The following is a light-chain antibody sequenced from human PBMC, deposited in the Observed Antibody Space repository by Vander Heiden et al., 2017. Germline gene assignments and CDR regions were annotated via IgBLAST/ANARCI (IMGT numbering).Light chain of an antibody. Sequence: EIAMTQSPATLSLSPGERATLSCRASRSVSSHLAWYQHKPGQAPRLLISGASNRAPGIPTRFSGSGSGTEFTLTISSLQSEDFAVYYCQQYNNWPRTFGQGTTVEVK. J-gene: IGKJ1*01. CDR3: QQYNNWPRT. V-gene: IGKV3-15*01. CDR2: GAS. CDR1: RSVSSH.